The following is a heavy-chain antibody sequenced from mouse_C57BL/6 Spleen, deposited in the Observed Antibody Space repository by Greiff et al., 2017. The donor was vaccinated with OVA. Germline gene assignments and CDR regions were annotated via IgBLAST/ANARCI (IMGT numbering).Heavy chain of an antibody. J-gene: IGHJ2*01. CDR1: GFTFSSYA. CDR2: ISDGGSYT. Sequence: VQLQQSGGGLVKPGGSLKLSCAASGFTFSSYAMSWVRQTPEKRLEWVATISDGGSYTYYPDNVKGRFTISRDNAKNNLYLQMSHLKSEDTAMYYCARDGDTTNFDYWGQGTTLTVSS. CDR3: ARDGDTTNFDY. V-gene: IGHV5-4*01. D-gene: IGHD1-1*01.